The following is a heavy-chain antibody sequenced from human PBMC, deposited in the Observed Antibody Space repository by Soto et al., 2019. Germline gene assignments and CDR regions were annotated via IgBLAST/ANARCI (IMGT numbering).Heavy chain of an antibody. V-gene: IGHV1-18*01. Sequence: QVQLVQSGAEVKKPGASVKVSCKASGYTFTSYGISWVRQAPGQGLEWMGWISAYNGNTNSAQKLQGRVTMTTDTSTSTAYMELRSLRSDDTAVYYCARRGLYYYGSGSEGDYFDYWGQGTLVTVSS. D-gene: IGHD3-10*01. J-gene: IGHJ4*02. CDR1: GYTFTSYG. CDR2: ISAYNGNT. CDR3: ARRGLYYYGSGSEGDYFDY.